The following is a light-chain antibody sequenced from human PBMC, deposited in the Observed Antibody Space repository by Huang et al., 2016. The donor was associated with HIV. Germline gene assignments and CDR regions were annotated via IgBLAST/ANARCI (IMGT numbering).Light chain of an antibody. Sequence: ERVLTQSPGTLSVSPGERATLSGRTSQGIGNSLAWYQLKPGQAPRLLIYETFSRASDIPARFSGGGSEIDFTLTISGLQSEDSAVYYCQQYHEWPRTFGQGTKVEIK. CDR1: QGIGNS. J-gene: IGKJ2*01. V-gene: IGKV3-15*01. CDR3: QQYHEWPRT. CDR2: ETF.